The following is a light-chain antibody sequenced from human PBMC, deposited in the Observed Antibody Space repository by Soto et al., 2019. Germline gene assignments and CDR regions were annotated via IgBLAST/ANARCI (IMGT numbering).Light chain of an antibody. Sequence: EIVLTQSPANLSLSPGERATLSCRASQSVSTYLAWYQQKPGQTPRLLIYDASNRATGIPARFSGSGSGTDFTLTISSLEPEDFAVYYCQQYNDWPPLTFGGGTKVEIK. J-gene: IGKJ4*01. V-gene: IGKV3-11*01. CDR2: DAS. CDR3: QQYNDWPPLT. CDR1: QSVSTY.